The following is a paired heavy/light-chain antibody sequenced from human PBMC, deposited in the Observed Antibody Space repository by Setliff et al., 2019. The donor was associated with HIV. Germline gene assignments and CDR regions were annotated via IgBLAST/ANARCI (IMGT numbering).Heavy chain of an antibody. CDR1: GGSISSSSYY. D-gene: IGHD3-22*01. CDR3: ARATLTYYYDSSGYYNSGLFDY. V-gene: IGHV4-39*07. CDR2: IYYSGST. Sequence: QLQLQESGPGLVKPSETLSLTCTVSGGSISSSSYYWGWIRQPPGKGLEWIGSIYYSGSTYYNPSLKSRVTISVDTSKNQFSLKLSSVTAADTAVYYCARATLTYYYDSSGYYNSGLFDYWGQGTLVTVSS. J-gene: IGHJ4*02.
Light chain of an antibody. CDR1: QSVSSY. J-gene: IGKJ4*01. Sequence: EIVLTQSPATLSLSPGERATLSCRASQSVSSYLAWYQQKPGQAPRLLIYDASNRATGIPARFSGSGSGTDFTLTISSLEPEDFAVYYCQQRSNWPELTFGGGTKVEIK. CDR2: DAS. CDR3: QQRSNWPELT. V-gene: IGKV3-11*01.